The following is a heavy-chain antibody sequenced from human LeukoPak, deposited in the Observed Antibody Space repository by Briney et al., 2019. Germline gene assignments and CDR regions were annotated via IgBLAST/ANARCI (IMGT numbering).Heavy chain of an antibody. CDR1: GFTVSSNY. D-gene: IGHD3-10*01. V-gene: IGHV3-53*01. Sequence: GGSLRLSCAASGFTVSSNYMSWVRQAPGKGLEWVSVIYGGGSTYYADSVKGRFTISRDNSKNTLYLQMNSLRAEDTAVYYCASSPTMVRGVMVYWGQGTLVTVSS. CDR2: IYGGGST. J-gene: IGHJ4*02. CDR3: ASSPTMVRGVMVY.